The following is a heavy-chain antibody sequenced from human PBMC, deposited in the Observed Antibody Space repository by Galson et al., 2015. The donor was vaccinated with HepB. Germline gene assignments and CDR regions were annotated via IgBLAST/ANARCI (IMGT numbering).Heavy chain of an antibody. Sequence: SLRLSCAASGFTVSGNYMSWVRQAPGKGLEWVSVIYSGGSTYYADSVKGRFTISRDNSKNTLYLQMNSLRAEDTAVYYCARVGVWFGELLPDYWGQGTLVTVSS. J-gene: IGHJ4*02. V-gene: IGHV3-66*01. CDR1: GFTVSGNY. D-gene: IGHD3-10*01. CDR2: IYSGGST. CDR3: ARVGVWFGELLPDY.